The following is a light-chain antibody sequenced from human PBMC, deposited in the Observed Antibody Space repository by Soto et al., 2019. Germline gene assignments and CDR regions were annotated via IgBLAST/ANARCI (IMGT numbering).Light chain of an antibody. V-gene: IGLV2-14*01. Sequence: QSALTQPASVSGSPGQSITISCTGTSSDVGGYNYVSWYQQHPGKAPKLMIYEVSNRPSGVSNRCSGFKSGNTASLTISGLQSEDEPDYFCSLYISSSTQVFSGRTKLAVL. CDR2: EVS. CDR3: SLYISSSTQV. J-gene: IGLJ2*01. CDR1: SSDVGGYNY.